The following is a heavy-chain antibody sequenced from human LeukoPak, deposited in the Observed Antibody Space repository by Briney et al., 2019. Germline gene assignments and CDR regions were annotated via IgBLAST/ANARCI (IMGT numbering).Heavy chain of an antibody. CDR3: ARARRPIAAAGTSLLYY. CDR2: INPNSGGT. D-gene: IGHD6-13*01. Sequence: ASVKVSCKASGYTFTDYYIHWVRQAPGQGLEWMGRINPNSGGTNYAQKFQGRVTMTRDTSISTAYMELSRLRSDDTAVYYCARARRPIAAAGTSLLYYWGQGTLVTVSS. V-gene: IGHV1-2*06. J-gene: IGHJ4*02. CDR1: GYTFTDYY.